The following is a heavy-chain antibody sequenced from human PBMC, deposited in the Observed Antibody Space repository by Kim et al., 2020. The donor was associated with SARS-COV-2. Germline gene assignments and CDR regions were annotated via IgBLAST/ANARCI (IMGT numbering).Heavy chain of an antibody. CDR3: MGGGYTSS. Sequence: GGSLRLSCVDSGFTFSESWINWIRQAPGKGLQWVANTKPDGTYQYYVDSVKGRFTVSRDNAKNSVDLQMNSLGVEDTAVYYCMGGGYTSSWGQGTLVTVS. J-gene: IGHJ5*02. D-gene: IGHD2-2*01. CDR1: GFTFSESW. CDR2: TKPDGTYQ. V-gene: IGHV3-7*01.